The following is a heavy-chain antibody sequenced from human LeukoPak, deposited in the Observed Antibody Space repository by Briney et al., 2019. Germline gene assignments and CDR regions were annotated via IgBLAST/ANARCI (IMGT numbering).Heavy chain of an antibody. Sequence: GGSLRLSCAASGFTFSSYSMNWVRQAPGKGLEWVSSISSSSSYIYYADSVKGRFTISRDNAKNSLYLQMNSLRAEDTAVYYCAKDYYYETSAFPDYWGQGALVTISS. D-gene: IGHD3-22*01. V-gene: IGHV3-21*01. CDR3: AKDYYYETSAFPDY. CDR1: GFTFSSYS. J-gene: IGHJ4*02. CDR2: ISSSSSYI.